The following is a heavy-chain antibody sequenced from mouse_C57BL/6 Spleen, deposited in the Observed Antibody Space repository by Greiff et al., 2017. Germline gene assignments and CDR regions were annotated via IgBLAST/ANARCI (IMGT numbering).Heavy chain of an antibody. J-gene: IGHJ4*01. Sequence: EVMLVESGGGLVQPGGSLSLSCAASGFTFTDYYMSWVRQPPGKALEWLGFIRNKANGYTTEYSASVKGRFTISRDNSQSILYLQMNALRAEDSATYYGARYIYSNLYYYAMDYWGQGTSVTVSS. V-gene: IGHV7-3*01. D-gene: IGHD2-5*01. CDR1: GFTFTDYY. CDR2: IRNKANGYTT. CDR3: ARYIYSNLYYYAMDY.